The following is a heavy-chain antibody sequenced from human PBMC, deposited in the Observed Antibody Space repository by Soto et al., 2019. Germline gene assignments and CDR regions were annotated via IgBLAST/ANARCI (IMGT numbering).Heavy chain of an antibody. Sequence: SVKVSCKTSGYIFTSYGISWVRQAPGQGLEWMGWISAYNGNTNYAQELQGRVTMTTDTSTSTAYMELRSLRSDDTAVYYCARGGQWPPTRHFDPWGQGTLVTVSS. CDR3: ARGGQWPPTRHFDP. CDR1: GYIFTSYG. V-gene: IGHV1-18*01. D-gene: IGHD6-19*01. CDR2: ISAYNGNT. J-gene: IGHJ5*02.